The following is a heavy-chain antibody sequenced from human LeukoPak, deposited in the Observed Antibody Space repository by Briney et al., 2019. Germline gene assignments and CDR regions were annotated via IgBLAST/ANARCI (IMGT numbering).Heavy chain of an antibody. D-gene: IGHD1-7*01. Sequence: GGSLRLSCAASGFTFSSYWMHWVRQAPGKGLVWVSRINSDGSSTNYADSVKGRFTISRDNAKNMLYLQMNSLRAEDTAVYYCVVGLTGTPNYFDYWGQGTLVTVSS. J-gene: IGHJ4*02. CDR1: GFTFSSYW. CDR2: INSDGSST. CDR3: VVGLTGTPNYFDY. V-gene: IGHV3-74*01.